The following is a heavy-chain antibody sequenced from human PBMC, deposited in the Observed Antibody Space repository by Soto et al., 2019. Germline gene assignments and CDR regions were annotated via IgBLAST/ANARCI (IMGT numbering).Heavy chain of an antibody. CDR2: ISAYNGNT. J-gene: IGHJ6*02. Sequence: ASVKVSCKASGYTFTSYGISWVRQAPGQGLEWMGWISAYNGNTNYAQKLQGRVTMTTDTSASTAYMELSSLRSEDTAVYFCARDTEINYDILTGHSYGMDVWGQGTTVTGSS. CDR1: GYTFTSYG. D-gene: IGHD3-9*01. V-gene: IGHV1-18*01. CDR3: ARDTEINYDILTGHSYGMDV.